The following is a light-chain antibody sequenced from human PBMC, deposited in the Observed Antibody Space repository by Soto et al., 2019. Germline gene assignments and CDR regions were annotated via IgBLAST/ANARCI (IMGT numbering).Light chain of an antibody. CDR3: QQYDSSPFT. J-gene: IGKJ3*01. CDR1: QSVSSNY. CDR2: GAS. Sequence: ENVLTQSPGTLSLSPGERATLSCRASQSVSSNYLAWYQQKPGQAPRLLIYGASDRATGIPDRFSGSGSGTDFTRTVSRLEPEDFAVYYCQQYDSSPFTFGPGTRVDIK. V-gene: IGKV3-20*01.